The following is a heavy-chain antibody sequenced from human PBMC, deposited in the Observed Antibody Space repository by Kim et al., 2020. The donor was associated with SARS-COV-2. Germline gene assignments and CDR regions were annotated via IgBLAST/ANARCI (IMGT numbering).Heavy chain of an antibody. Sequence: GESLKISCKGSGYSFTSYWISWVRQMPGKGLEWMGRIDPSDSYTNYSPSFQGHVTISADKSISTAYLQWSSLKASDTAMYYCARHGSGSYYPFGWFDPWGQGTLVTVSS. V-gene: IGHV5-10-1*01. CDR1: GYSFTSYW. CDR2: IDPSDSYT. D-gene: IGHD3-10*01. CDR3: ARHGSGSYYPFGWFDP. J-gene: IGHJ5*02.